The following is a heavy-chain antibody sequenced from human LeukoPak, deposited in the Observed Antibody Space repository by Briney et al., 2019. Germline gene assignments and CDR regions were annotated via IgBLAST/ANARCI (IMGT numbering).Heavy chain of an antibody. D-gene: IGHD2-21*02. CDR3: ARCEVGVVTATPYWYFDL. CDR1: GFTFSSYS. CDR2: ISSSSTI. J-gene: IGHJ2*01. Sequence: PGGSLRLSCAASGFTFSSYSMNWVRQAPGKGLEWVSYISSSSTIYYADSVKGRFAISRDNAKNSLYLQMNSLRAEDTAVYYCARCEVGVVTATPYWYFDLWGRGTLVTVSS. V-gene: IGHV3-48*04.